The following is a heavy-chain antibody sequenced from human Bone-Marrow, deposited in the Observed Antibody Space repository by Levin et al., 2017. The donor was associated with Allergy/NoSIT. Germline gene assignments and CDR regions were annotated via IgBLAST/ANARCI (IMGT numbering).Heavy chain of an antibody. D-gene: IGHD6-13*01. CDR3: AKREQRLVQGKLQH. CDR2: IIGSGSAT. Sequence: GESLKISCAASGFTSGYFAMSWVRQTPGKGLEWVSSIIGSGSATYYADSVRGLFTISRDASKNTVYLQMNNLIADDTALYYCAKREQRLVQGKLQHWGQGTLVTGSS. V-gene: IGHV3-23*01. J-gene: IGHJ1*01. CDR1: GFTSGYFA.